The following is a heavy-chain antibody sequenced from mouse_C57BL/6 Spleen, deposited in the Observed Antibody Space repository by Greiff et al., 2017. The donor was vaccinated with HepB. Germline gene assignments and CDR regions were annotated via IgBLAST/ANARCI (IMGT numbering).Heavy chain of an antibody. CDR3: ADYCGSSSGFAY. D-gene: IGHD1-1*01. CDR1: GYTFTDYY. V-gene: IGHV1-26*01. CDR2: INPNNGGT. Sequence: EVQLQQSGPELVKPGASVKISCKASGYTFTDYYMNWVKQSPGQSLEWIGDINPNNGGTSYNQKFKGKATLTVDKSSSTAYMELRSLTSEDAAVYYCADYCGSSSGFAYWGQGTMVTVSA. J-gene: IGHJ3*01.